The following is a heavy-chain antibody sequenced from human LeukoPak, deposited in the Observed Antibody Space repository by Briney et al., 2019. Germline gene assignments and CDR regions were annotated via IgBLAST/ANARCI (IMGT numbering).Heavy chain of an antibody. V-gene: IGHV4-34*01. J-gene: IGHJ4*02. CDR1: GGSFSGYY. Sequence: SETLSLTCAVYGGSFSGYYWSWIRQPPGKGLEWIGEINHSGSTNYNPSLKSRVTISVDTSKNQFSLKLSSVTAADTAVYYCARGGQYSSSWPNDYWGQGTLVTVSS. CDR3: ARGGQYSSSWPNDY. D-gene: IGHD6-13*01. CDR2: INHSGST.